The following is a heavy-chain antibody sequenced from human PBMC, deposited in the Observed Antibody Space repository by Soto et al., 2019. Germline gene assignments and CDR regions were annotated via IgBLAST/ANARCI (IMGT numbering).Heavy chain of an antibody. J-gene: IGHJ4*02. CDR1: GYSFTSYW. CDR3: ARGRTYYYDSSGYYPGFDY. V-gene: IGHV5-51*01. CDR2: IYPGDSDT. D-gene: IGHD3-22*01. Sequence: GESLKISCEGSGYSFTSYWIGWVRQMPGKGLEWMGMIYPGDSDTRYSPSFQGQVTISADKSISTAYLQWSSLKASDTAMYYCARGRTYYYDSSGYYPGFDYWGQGTLVTVSS.